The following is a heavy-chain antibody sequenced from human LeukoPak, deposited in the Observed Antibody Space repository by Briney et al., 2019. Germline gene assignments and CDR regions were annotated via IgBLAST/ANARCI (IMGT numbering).Heavy chain of an antibody. J-gene: IGHJ4*02. D-gene: IGHD2-2*01. V-gene: IGHV4-34*01. CDR1: GGSFSGYY. Sequence: SETLSLTCAVYGGSFSGYYWSWIRQPPGKGLEWIGEINHSGSTNYNPSLKSRVTISVDSSKNQFSLKLSSVTAADTAVYYCARALPKLGYCSSTSCYAVYFDYWGQGTLVTVSS. CDR2: INHSGST. CDR3: ARALPKLGYCSSTSCYAVYFDY.